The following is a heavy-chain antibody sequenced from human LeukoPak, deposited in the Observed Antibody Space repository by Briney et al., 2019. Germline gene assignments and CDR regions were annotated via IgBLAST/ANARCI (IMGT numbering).Heavy chain of an antibody. CDR2: IPYDGSDK. CDR1: ALTLNTYG. J-gene: IGHJ3*02. Sequence: RQSMTPACAASALTLNTYGTSCVRQPPSNGLEWVTFIPYDGSDKYYADSVKGRFTISRDNSKNTLYLQMNNMRTEDTAVYYCAREALEWSPPDIWGQGTTVTVSS. CDR3: AREALEWSPPDI. V-gene: IGHV3-30*03. D-gene: IGHD3-3*01.